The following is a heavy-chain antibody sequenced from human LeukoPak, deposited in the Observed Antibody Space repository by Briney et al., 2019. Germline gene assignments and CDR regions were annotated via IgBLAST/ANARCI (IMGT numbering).Heavy chain of an antibody. D-gene: IGHD4-11*01. Sequence: SETLSLTCTVSGGSISNSGYYWVCIRQPPGKGLEWIGNLYYSASTYSNPSLKIRVTISVDTSKNQFSLKMTSVTAADTAVYYCARAPFNYYQAFDPWGQGTLVTVSS. CDR3: ARAPFNYYQAFDP. J-gene: IGHJ5*02. CDR1: GGSISNSGYY. CDR2: LYYSAST. V-gene: IGHV4-39*01.